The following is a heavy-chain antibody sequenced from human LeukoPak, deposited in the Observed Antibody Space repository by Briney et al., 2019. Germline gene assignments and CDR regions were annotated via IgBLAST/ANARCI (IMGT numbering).Heavy chain of an antibody. CDR2: IYYTGST. CDR3: ARGGGYFDY. D-gene: IGHD3-16*01. J-gene: IGHJ4*02. CDR1: GVSFSSYY. V-gene: IGHV4-59*01. Sequence: PSETLSLTCTASGVSFSSYYWSWFRQPPGKGLEWIGYIYYTGSTIYNPSLRSRVTIPMDTSKSQSSLKLNSVTAADTAVYYCARGGGYFDYWGQGTLVTVSS.